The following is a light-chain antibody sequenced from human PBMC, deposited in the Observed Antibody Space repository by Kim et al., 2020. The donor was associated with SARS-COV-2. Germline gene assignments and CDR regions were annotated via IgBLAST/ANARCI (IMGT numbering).Light chain of an antibody. CDR2: DVF. V-gene: IGLV2-14*03. Sequence: QSALTQPASVSVSPGPSITLSCTGTSSDVGGYNYVSWYQQYPGRAPKLMIYDVFKRPSGVSNRFSGSKSGNTASLTISGLQAEDEADYYCTSYRSSGYVFGTGTKVTVL. CDR3: TSYRSSGYV. CDR1: SSDVGGYNY. J-gene: IGLJ1*01.